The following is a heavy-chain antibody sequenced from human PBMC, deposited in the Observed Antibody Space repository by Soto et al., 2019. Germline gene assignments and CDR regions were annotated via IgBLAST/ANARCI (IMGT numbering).Heavy chain of an antibody. Sequence: SETLSLTCTVSGGSISSSSYYWGWIRQPPGKGLEWIGSIYYTGSTYYNPSLQSRVTISIDTSKNQFSLKLTSVTAADTAVYYCARAMVREFPYWYFDLRARRAPVTVSS. J-gene: IGHJ2*01. CDR1: GGSISSSSYY. CDR3: ARAMVREFPYWYFDL. V-gene: IGHV4-39*01. D-gene: IGHD3-10*01. CDR2: IYYTGST.